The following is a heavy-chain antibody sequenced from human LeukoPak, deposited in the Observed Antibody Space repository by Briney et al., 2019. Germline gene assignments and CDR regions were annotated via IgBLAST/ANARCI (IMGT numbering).Heavy chain of an antibody. CDR2: IYYSGST. Sequence: SETLSLTCTVSGGSISSGGYYWSWIRQHPGKGLEWIGYIYYSGSTYYNPSLKSRVTISVDTSKNQFSLKVSSVTAADTAVYYCARINSSGWYFDYWGQGTLVTVSS. J-gene: IGHJ4*02. D-gene: IGHD6-19*01. V-gene: IGHV4-31*03. CDR3: ARINSSGWYFDY. CDR1: GGSISSGGYY.